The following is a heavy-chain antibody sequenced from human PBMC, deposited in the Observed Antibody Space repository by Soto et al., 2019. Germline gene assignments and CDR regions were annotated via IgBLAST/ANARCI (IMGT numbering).Heavy chain of an antibody. CDR2: ISSSVSYT. V-gene: IGHV3-11*06. D-gene: IGHD3-16*01. CDR3: TKASGGGINPFDS. J-gene: IGHJ4*02. CDR1: GFTFSDYY. Sequence: QVQVVESGGGLVKPGGSLRLSCAASGFTFSDYYMTWIRQAPGKGLEWVSYISSSVSYTNYAVSVKGRFTISRDNSKNSVYLQMNSLGAEDAAVYYGTKASGGGINPFDSWGQGTLFPVSS.